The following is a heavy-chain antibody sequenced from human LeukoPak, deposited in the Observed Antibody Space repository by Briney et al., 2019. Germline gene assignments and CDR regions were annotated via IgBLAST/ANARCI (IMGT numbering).Heavy chain of an antibody. V-gene: IGHV1-8*03. CDR3: ARAYYDYVWGSYRLMAFDI. CDR2: MNPNSGNT. J-gene: IGHJ3*02. Sequence: ASVKVSCKASGYTFTSYDINWVRQATGQGLEWMGWMNPNSGNTGYAQEFQGRVTITRNTSISTAYMELSSLRSEDTAVYYCARAYYDYVWGSYRLMAFDIWGQGTMVTVSS. D-gene: IGHD3-16*02. CDR1: GYTFTSYD.